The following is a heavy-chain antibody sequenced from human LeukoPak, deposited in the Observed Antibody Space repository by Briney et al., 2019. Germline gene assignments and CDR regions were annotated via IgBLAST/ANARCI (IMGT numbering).Heavy chain of an antibody. CDR1: TVSSSSYY. Sequence: ASETLSLTCTGSTVSSSSYYWSWLRQPPGKGLEGIGYIYYSGSTNYNPSLKSRVTISVDTSKNQFSLKLSSVTAADTAVYYCARVVAEAGNNWFDPWGQGTLVTVSS. CDR3: ARVVAEAGNNWFDP. J-gene: IGHJ5*02. V-gene: IGHV4-59*01. D-gene: IGHD6-13*01. CDR2: IYYSGST.